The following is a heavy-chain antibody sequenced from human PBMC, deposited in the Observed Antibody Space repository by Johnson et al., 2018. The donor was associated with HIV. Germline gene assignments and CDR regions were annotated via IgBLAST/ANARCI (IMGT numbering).Heavy chain of an antibody. D-gene: IGHD1-14*01. CDR1: GFTFSNAW. CDR3: AKDPYSRKDAFDI. CDR2: IKSKTDGGTT. V-gene: IGHV3-15*01. J-gene: IGHJ3*02. Sequence: VQLVESGGGLVKPGGSLRLSCAASGFTFSNAWMSWVRQAPGKGLEWVGRIKSKTDGGTTDYAAPVKGRFTISRDDSKNTLYLQMNSLKTEDTAVYYCAKDPYSRKDAFDIWGQGTMVTVSS.